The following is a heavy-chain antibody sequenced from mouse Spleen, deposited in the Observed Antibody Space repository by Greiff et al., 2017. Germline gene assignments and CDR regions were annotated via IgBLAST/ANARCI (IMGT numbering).Heavy chain of an antibody. Sequence: EVQRVESGEGLVKPGGSLKLSCAASGFTFSSYAMSWVRQTPEKRLEWVAYISSGGDYIYYADTVKGRFTISRDNARNTLYLQMSSLKSEDTAMYYCTRDPRLDFFDYWGQGTTLTVSS. CDR3: TRDPRLDFFDY. CDR1: GFTFSSYA. V-gene: IGHV5-9-1*02. J-gene: IGHJ2*01. CDR2: ISSGGDYI.